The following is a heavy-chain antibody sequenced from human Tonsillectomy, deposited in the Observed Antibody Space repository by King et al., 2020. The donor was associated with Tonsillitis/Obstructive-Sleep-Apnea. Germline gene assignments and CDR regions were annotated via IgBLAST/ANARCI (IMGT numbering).Heavy chain of an antibody. V-gene: IGHV5-51*01. Sequence: QLVQSGAEVKKPGESLKISCKGSGYNFTNYWIGWVRQMPGKGLEWMGIIYPGDSDTRYSPSFQGQVTISADKSISTAYLQWGSLKASDTARYYCARHYCSSTSCYKYYYYMDVWGKGTTVTVSS. J-gene: IGHJ6*03. CDR2: IYPGDSDT. CDR3: ARHYCSSTSCYKYYYYMDV. D-gene: IGHD2-2*01. CDR1: GYNFTNYW.